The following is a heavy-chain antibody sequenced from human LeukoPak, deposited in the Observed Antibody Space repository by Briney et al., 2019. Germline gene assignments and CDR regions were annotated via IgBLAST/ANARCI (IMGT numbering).Heavy chain of an antibody. CDR2: IYYSGST. CDR1: GGSISTSSYY. J-gene: IGHJ5*02. CDR3: ARAAWPYYDFWSGHNWFDP. Sequence: SETLSLTCTVSGGSISTSSYYWGWIRQPPGKGLEWIGSIYYSGSTCYNPSLKSRVTISVDTSKNQFSLKLSSVTAADTAVYYCARAAWPYYDFWSGHNWFDPWGQGTLVTAS. D-gene: IGHD3-3*01. V-gene: IGHV4-39*01.